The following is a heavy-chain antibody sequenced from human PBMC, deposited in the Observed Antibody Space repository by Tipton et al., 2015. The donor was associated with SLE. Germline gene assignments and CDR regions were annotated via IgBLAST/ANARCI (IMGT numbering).Heavy chain of an antibody. CDR1: GFTFGNYW. D-gene: IGHD3-16*01. CDR2: IKYDGSEK. Sequence: SLRLSCAASGFTFGNYWMRWVRQAPGKGLEWVATIKYDGSEKYYVDSVKGRFTISRDNADSSLYLQLNSLRAEDTAVYYCAKDWAWALDFWGQGTLVTVSS. V-gene: IGHV3-7*01. J-gene: IGHJ4*02. CDR3: AKDWAWALDF.